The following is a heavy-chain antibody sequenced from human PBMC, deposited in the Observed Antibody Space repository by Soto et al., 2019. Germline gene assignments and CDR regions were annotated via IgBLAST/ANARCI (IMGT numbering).Heavy chain of an antibody. Sequence: GGSLRLSCAASGFTVSSNYMSWVRQAPGKGLEWVSLIYSGGTTYYADSVKGRFTISRDNSKNTLYLQMNSLRAEDTAVYYCARDFVAPAATPQLNYYYYGMDVWGQGTTVTVSS. V-gene: IGHV3-66*01. CDR1: GFTVSSNY. J-gene: IGHJ6*02. CDR3: ARDFVAPAATPQLNYYYYGMDV. CDR2: IYSGGTT. D-gene: IGHD2-2*01.